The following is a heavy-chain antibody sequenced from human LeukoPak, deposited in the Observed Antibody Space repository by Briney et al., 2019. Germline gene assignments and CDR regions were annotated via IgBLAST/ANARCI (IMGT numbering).Heavy chain of an antibody. CDR1: GFTFSNYA. V-gene: IGHV3-23*01. CDR2: ISGTGGSA. CDR3: AKDHGDRYYEILAGYYPENFFDY. D-gene: IGHD3-9*01. J-gene: IGHJ4*02. Sequence: GGSLRLSCSVSGFTFSNYAMSWVRQAPGKGLEWVSTISGTGGSASYADSVKGRFTFSRDNSNGTLYLQMNGLRAEDTAVYFCAKDHGDRYYEILAGYYPENFFDYWGQGALVTVSS.